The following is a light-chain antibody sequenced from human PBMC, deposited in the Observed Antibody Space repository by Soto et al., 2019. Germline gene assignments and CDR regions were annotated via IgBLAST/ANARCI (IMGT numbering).Light chain of an antibody. J-gene: IGLJ3*02. V-gene: IGLV2-14*01. CDR1: SSDVGGYNY. Sequence: QSALTQPASGSGSPGQSITISCTGTSSDVGGYNYFSWYQQHPGKAPKLMIYEVSNRPSGVSNRFSGSKSGNTASLTISGLQAEDEADYYCSSYTSSSTWVFGGGTKLTVL. CDR2: EVS. CDR3: SSYTSSSTWV.